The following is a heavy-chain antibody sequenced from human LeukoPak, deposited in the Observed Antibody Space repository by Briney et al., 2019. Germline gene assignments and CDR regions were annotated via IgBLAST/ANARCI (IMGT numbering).Heavy chain of an antibody. D-gene: IGHD6-13*01. CDR1: GGSISSYY. J-gene: IGHJ4*02. CDR3: ARGAAAAGGY. Sequence: SETLSLTCTVSGGSISSYYWSWIRQPPGKGLEWIGYIYYSGSTNYNPSLKSRVTISIDTSKNQFSLNLSSVTAADTAVYYCARGAAAAGGYWGQGTLVTVSS. CDR2: IYYSGST. V-gene: IGHV4-59*01.